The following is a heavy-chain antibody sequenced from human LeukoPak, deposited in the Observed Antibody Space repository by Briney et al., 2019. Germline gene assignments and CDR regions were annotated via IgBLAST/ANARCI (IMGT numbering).Heavy chain of an antibody. J-gene: IGHJ6*02. Sequence: GGSLRLSCAASRFTFSSYGMHWVRQAPGKGLEWVAVISYDGSNKYYADSVKGRFTISRDNSKNTLYLQMNSLRAEDTAVYYCARGTFGVVISPAYYYYGMDVWGQGTTATVS. CDR3: ARGTFGVVISPAYYYYGMDV. CDR2: ISYDGSNK. CDR1: RFTFSSYG. V-gene: IGHV3-30*03. D-gene: IGHD3-3*01.